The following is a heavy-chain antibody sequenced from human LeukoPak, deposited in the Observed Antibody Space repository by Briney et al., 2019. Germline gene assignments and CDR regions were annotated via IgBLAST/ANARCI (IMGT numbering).Heavy chain of an antibody. CDR1: GFTFSSYW. J-gene: IGHJ4*02. Sequence: GGSLRLSCAASGFTFSSYWMSWVRRAPGKGLELVANIKQDGSGKYYVDSVKGRFTISRDNSKNSLYLQMNSLRAEDTAVYYCARERITMIVVGGLWRSSPAYYFDYWGQGTLVTVSS. D-gene: IGHD3-22*01. CDR3: ARERITMIVVGGLWRSSPAYYFDY. CDR2: IKQDGSGK. V-gene: IGHV3-7*01.